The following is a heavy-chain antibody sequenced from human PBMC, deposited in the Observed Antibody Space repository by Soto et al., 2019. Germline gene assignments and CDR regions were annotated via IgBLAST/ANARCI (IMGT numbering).Heavy chain of an antibody. D-gene: IGHD2-2*01. CDR2: INPNSGGT. Sequence: ASVKVSCKASGYTFTGYYMHWVRQAPGQGLEWMGWINPNSGGTNYAQKFQGWVTMTRDTSISTAYMELSRLRSDDTAVYYCARGHIVVVPAAWKGFDPWGQGTLVTVSS. J-gene: IGHJ5*02. CDR1: GYTFTGYY. V-gene: IGHV1-2*04. CDR3: ARGHIVVVPAAWKGFDP.